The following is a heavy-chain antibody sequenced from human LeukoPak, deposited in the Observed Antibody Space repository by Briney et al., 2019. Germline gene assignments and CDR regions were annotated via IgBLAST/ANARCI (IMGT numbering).Heavy chain of an antibody. CDR3: ARDHNYYDSGGGFDP. V-gene: IGHV3-21*01. CDR1: GFTFTSYS. CDR2: ISGSSSYI. J-gene: IGHJ5*02. D-gene: IGHD3-10*01. Sequence: GGSLRLSCAASGFTFTSYSMNWVRQAPGKGLEWVSSISGSSSYIHYADSVKGRFTISRDNAKNSLFLLMNSLRAEDTAVYYCARDHNYYDSGGGFDPWGQGTLVTVSS.